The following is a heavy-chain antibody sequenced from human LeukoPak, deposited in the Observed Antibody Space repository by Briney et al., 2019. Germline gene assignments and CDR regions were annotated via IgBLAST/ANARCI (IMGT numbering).Heavy chain of an antibody. Sequence: GGSLRLSCAASGLTFSTYWMSWVRQPPGKGLEWVASIKDDGSEKYYVDSVEGRFTISRDDAKSSLFLQMNSLRGEDTAVYYCARAPSKGGLDAFDIWGQGTMVTVSS. CDR3: ARAPSKGGLDAFDI. CDR2: IKDDGSEK. J-gene: IGHJ3*02. CDR1: GLTFSTYW. V-gene: IGHV3-7*01. D-gene: IGHD2-15*01.